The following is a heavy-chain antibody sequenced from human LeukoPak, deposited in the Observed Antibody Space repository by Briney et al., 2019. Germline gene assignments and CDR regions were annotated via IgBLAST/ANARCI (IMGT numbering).Heavy chain of an antibody. D-gene: IGHD2-21*02. CDR2: IYYTGDT. Sequence: SETLSLTCTVSGGSISTYYWSWVRQPPGKGLEWIGYIYYTGDTRSNPSLKSLVTLLVDTSKNQFSLRLTSVTAADAAVYYCARHQRGFCDGGDCPYYFDHWGQGTLVTVSS. J-gene: IGHJ4*02. CDR1: GGSISTYY. V-gene: IGHV4-59*08. CDR3: ARHQRGFCDGGDCPYYFDH.